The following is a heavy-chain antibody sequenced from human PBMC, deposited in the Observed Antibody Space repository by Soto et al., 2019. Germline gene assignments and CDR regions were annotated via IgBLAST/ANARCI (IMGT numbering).Heavy chain of an antibody. J-gene: IGHJ2*01. CDR1: GGTFSNYP. Sequence: SVKVSCKASGGTFSNYPMRWVRQAPGQGLEWMGGIIPIFGTVNYAQKFQGRVTITADESTSTAYMELSSLRSEDTAVYYCARGNHRWLQLWYFDLWGRGTLVTVS. V-gene: IGHV1-69*13. CDR3: ARGNHRWLQLWYFDL. D-gene: IGHD5-12*01. CDR2: IIPIFGTV.